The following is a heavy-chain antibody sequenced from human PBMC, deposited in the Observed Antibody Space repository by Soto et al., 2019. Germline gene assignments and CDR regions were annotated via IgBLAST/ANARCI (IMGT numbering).Heavy chain of an antibody. CDR1: GFTFDDYA. J-gene: IGHJ4*02. CDR2: ISWGSGSI. Sequence: EVQLVESGGGLVQPGRSLRLSCAASGFTFDDYAMHWVRQAPGKGLEWVAGISWGSGSIDYADSVKGRFTISRDNAKNSLYLQMNSLRAEDTALYYCAKDAAYYCDYWGQGTPVTVSS. D-gene: IGHD6-25*01. CDR3: AKDAAYYCDY. V-gene: IGHV3-9*01.